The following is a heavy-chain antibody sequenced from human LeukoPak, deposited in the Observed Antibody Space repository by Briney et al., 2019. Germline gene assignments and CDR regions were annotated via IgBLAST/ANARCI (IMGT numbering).Heavy chain of an antibody. V-gene: IGHV4-59*08. Sequence: SETLSLTCTVSSASVKTYYWSWIRQPPGKGLEWIGYIFYSGSTNYNPSLKSRVTISVDTSKNQFSLNLSSVTAADTAVYYCARHSPFYYDSSCYRAFDIWGQGTMVTVSS. CDR2: IFYSGST. D-gene: IGHD3-22*01. CDR1: SASVKTYY. J-gene: IGHJ3*02. CDR3: ARHSPFYYDSSCYRAFDI.